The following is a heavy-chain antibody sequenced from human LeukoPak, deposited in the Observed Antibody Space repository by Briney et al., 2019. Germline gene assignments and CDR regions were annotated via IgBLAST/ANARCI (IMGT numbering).Heavy chain of an antibody. D-gene: IGHD3-3*01. CDR3: AKDNRITIFGVVIFWFDP. Sequence: PGGSLRLSCAASGFTFSSYAMSWVRQAPGKGLEWVSAISSSGGSTYYADSVKGRFTISRDNSKNTLYLQMNSLRAEDTAVYYCAKDNRITIFGVVIFWFDPWGQGTLVTVSS. V-gene: IGHV3-23*01. CDR2: ISSSGGST. J-gene: IGHJ5*02. CDR1: GFTFSSYA.